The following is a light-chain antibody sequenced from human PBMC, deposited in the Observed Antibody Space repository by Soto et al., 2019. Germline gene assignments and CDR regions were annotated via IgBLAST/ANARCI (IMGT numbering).Light chain of an antibody. Sequence: DIQMTQSPSSLSASVGDRVTITCRASQSISSYLNWYQQKPGKAPKLLIYAASSLQSGVPSRFSGSGSGTDFTLTISSLQPEDFATYYCQQIYSTPLRYTFGQGTKLEIK. CDR2: AAS. V-gene: IGKV1-39*01. J-gene: IGKJ2*01. CDR3: QQIYSTPLRYT. CDR1: QSISSY.